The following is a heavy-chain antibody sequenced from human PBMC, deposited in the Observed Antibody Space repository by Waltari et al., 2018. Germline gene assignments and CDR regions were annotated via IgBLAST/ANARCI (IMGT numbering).Heavy chain of an antibody. CDR2: INNSGST. D-gene: IGHD3-10*01. J-gene: IGHJ6*02. CDR3: ARGRGVGTYGMDV. CDR1: GGSFSGYY. Sequence: QVQLQQWGAGLLKPSETLSLTCAVYGGSFSGYYWSWIRQPPGKGLEWIGEINNSGSTNYNPSLKSRVTISVDTSKNQFSLKLSSVTAADTAVYYCARGRGVGTYGMDVWGQGTTVTVSS. V-gene: IGHV4-34*01.